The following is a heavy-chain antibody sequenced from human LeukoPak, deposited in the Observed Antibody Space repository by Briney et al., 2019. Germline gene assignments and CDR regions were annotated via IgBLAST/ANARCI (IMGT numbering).Heavy chain of an antibody. CDR2: IKDNGGST. CDR3: ATRGGSYYGYFDY. V-gene: IGHV3-23*01. CDR1: GFTFSSYA. D-gene: IGHD1-26*01. J-gene: IGHJ4*02. Sequence: GGSLRLSCATSGFTFSSYAMSWVRQAPGKGLEWVSAIKDNGGSTVYADSVKGRFTISRDNSKNTLYLQMNTLRAGDTAVYYCATRGGSYYGYFDYWGQGTLVTVSA.